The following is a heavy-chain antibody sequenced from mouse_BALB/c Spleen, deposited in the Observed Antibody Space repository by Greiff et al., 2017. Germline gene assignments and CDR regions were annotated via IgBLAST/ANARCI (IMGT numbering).Heavy chain of an antibody. CDR2: ISSGGSYT. D-gene: IGHD2-4*01. CDR3: ARDRVYDYDYYYAMDY. J-gene: IGHJ4*01. Sequence: EVQLVESGGGLVKPGGSLKLSCAASGFTFSSYAMSWVRQSPEKRLEWVAEISSGGSYTYYPDTVTGRFTISRDNAKNTLYLEMSSLRSEDTAMYYCARDRVYDYDYYYAMDYWGQGTSVTVSS. CDR1: GFTFSSYA. V-gene: IGHV5-9-4*01.